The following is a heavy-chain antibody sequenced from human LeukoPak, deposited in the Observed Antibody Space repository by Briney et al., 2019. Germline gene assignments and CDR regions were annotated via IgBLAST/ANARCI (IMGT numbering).Heavy chain of an antibody. V-gene: IGHV4-59*01. CDR1: GGSISSYY. J-gene: IGHJ5*02. CDR2: IYYSGST. CDR3: AGELTTFGGVIVIPSGWFDP. Sequence: SGTLSLTCAVSGGSISSYYWSWIRQPPGKGLEWIGYIYYSGSTNYNPSLKSRVTISVDTSKNQFSLKLSSVTAADTAVYYCAGELTTFGGVIVIPSGWFDPWGQGTLVTVSS. D-gene: IGHD3-16*02.